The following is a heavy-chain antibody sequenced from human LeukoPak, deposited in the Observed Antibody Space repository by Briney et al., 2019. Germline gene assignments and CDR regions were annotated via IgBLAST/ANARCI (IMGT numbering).Heavy chain of an antibody. CDR3: ARGRLLPYSYYGMDV. CDR1: GFTFSSYG. J-gene: IGHJ6*02. Sequence: GGSLRHSRAASGFTFSSYGMHWVRQAPGKGLEWVAVIWYDGSNKYYADSVKGRFTISRDNSKNTLYLQMNSLRAEDTAVYYCARGRLLPYSYYGMDVWGQGTTVTVSS. V-gene: IGHV3-33*01. CDR2: IWYDGSNK. D-gene: IGHD2-21*02.